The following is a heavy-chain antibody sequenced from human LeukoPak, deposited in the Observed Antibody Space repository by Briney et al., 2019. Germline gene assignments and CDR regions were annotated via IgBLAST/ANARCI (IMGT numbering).Heavy chain of an antibody. D-gene: IGHD5-24*01. Sequence: VGSLRLSCAASGFTFSNYGMHWVRQAPGKGLEWSAIMWYDGSIKYYADSAKGRFTISRDNSKNTVFLQMNSPRAGDTAVYYCARGRDGYNYYYYYYMDVWGKGTTVTVSS. CDR1: GFTFSNYG. CDR3: ARGRDGYNYYYYYYMDV. J-gene: IGHJ6*03. CDR2: MWYDGSIK. V-gene: IGHV3-33*02.